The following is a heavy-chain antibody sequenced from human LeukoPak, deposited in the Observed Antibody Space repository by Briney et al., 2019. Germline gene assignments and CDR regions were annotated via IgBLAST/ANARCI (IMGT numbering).Heavy chain of an antibody. V-gene: IGHV1-2*02. Sequence: GASVKVSCKASGYTFTGYYMHWVRQAPGQGLEWMGWINPNSGGTNYAQKFQGRVTMTRDTSISTAYMELSRLRSDDAAVYYCARGVMVRGVIITSICDYWGQGTLVTVSS. J-gene: IGHJ4*02. D-gene: IGHD3-10*01. CDR3: ARGVMVRGVIITSICDY. CDR2: INPNSGGT. CDR1: GYTFTGYY.